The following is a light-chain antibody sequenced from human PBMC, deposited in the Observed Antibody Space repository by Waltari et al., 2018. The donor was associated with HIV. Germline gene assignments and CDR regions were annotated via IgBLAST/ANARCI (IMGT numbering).Light chain of an antibody. V-gene: IGLV2-11*01. Sequence: QSALTQPRSVSGSPGQSVTVSCTGTSSDVGDYTYAPWYQQHPGKAPKLIIFDVSNRPSGVPDRFSGSTSGSTASLTISGLQAEDEADYYCCSNVATYTWVFGGGTKVTVL. J-gene: IGLJ3*02. CDR2: DVS. CDR1: SSDVGDYTY. CDR3: CSNVATYTWV.